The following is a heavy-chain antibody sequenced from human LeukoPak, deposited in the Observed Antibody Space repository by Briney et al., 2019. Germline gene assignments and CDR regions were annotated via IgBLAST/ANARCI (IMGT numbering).Heavy chain of an antibody. D-gene: IGHD2-15*01. CDR2: IYYSGST. Sequence: PSQTQSLTCTVSGGSISSGSYYWSWIRQPAGKGLEWIGYIYYSGSTNYNPSLKSRVTMSVDTSKNQFSLKLSSVTAADTAVYYCARSSRVGNWFDPWGQGTLVTVSS. CDR3: ARSSRVGNWFDP. CDR1: GGSISSGSYY. V-gene: IGHV4-61*10. J-gene: IGHJ5*02.